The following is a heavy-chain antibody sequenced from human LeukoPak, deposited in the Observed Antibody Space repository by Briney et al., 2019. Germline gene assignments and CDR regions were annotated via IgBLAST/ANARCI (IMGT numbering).Heavy chain of an antibody. CDR2: ISGDGRIT. V-gene: IGHV3-74*01. CDR1: RFTFSNYW. CDR3: ARGGSPPEALGDTFDM. D-gene: IGHD1-26*01. Sequence: PGGSLRLSCAASRFTFSNYWMHWVRQGPGKGLVWVSRISGDGRITRNADSVKGRFFISRDNAKNTLYLQMNSLRAEDTAVYYCARGGSPPEALGDTFDMWGQGTMVTVSS. J-gene: IGHJ3*02.